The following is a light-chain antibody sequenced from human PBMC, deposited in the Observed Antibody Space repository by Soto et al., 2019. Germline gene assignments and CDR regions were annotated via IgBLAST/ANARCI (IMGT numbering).Light chain of an antibody. Sequence: EIVLTQSPGPLSLSPGERATLSCRASQSISSTYLAWYRQKPGQAPRLLIDAASNRATGIPDRFSGSGSGTDFTLTISRLEPEDFAVYYCQQYYASSWTFGQGTRVEIK. CDR1: QSISSTY. V-gene: IGKV3-20*01. CDR2: AAS. CDR3: QQYYASSWT. J-gene: IGKJ1*01.